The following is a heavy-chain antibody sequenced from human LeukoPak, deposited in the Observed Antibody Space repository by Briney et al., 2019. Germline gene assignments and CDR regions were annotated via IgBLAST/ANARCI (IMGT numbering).Heavy chain of an antibody. CDR3: SLYDILTGYLLDY. CDR2: IYHSGST. Sequence: SETLSLTCAVSGGSISSSNWWSWVRQPPGKGLEWIGEIYHSGSTNYNPSLKSRVTISVDKSKNQFSLKLSSVTAADTAVYYCSLYDILTGYLLDYWGQGTLVTVSS. CDR1: GGSISSSNW. V-gene: IGHV4-4*02. J-gene: IGHJ4*02. D-gene: IGHD3-9*01.